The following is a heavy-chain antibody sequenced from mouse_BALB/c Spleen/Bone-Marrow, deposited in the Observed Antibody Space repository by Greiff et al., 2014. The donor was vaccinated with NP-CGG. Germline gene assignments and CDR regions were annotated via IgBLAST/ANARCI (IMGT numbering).Heavy chain of an antibody. Sequence: QVQLQQSGAELVRPGSSVKISCKASGYAFSTYWMNWVKQRPGQGLEWIGQIYPGDGDTNYNGKFKGKATLTADRSSSTASMQLSSLTPEDSAVYFCARVGFSFDYWGQGTTLTVSS. CDR2: IYPGDGDT. V-gene: IGHV1-80*01. J-gene: IGHJ2*01. D-gene: IGHD3-1*01. CDR3: ARVGFSFDY. CDR1: GYAFSTYW.